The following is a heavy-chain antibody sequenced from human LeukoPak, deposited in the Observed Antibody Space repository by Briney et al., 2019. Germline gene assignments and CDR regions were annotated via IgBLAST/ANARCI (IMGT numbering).Heavy chain of an antibody. CDR3: ARDPIVVVTAIPNWFDP. J-gene: IGHJ5*02. D-gene: IGHD2-21*02. V-gene: IGHV1-2*02. Sequence: AASVTVSCKASGYTFTGYYMHWVRQAPGQGLEWMGWINPNSGGTNYAQKFQGGVTMTRDTSISTAYMELSRLRSDDTAVYYCARDPIVVVTAIPNWFDPWGQGTLVTVSS. CDR1: GYTFTGYY. CDR2: INPNSGGT.